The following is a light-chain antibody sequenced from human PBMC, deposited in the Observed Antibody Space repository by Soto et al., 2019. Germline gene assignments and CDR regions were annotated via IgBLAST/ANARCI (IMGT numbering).Light chain of an antibody. J-gene: IGLJ1*01. V-gene: IGLV1-40*01. CDR2: DNR. CDR3: QSYDSSLSAYV. Sequence: QSVLTQPPSVSGAPGQRVTITCTGSSSNIGAGYDVHWYQQFPGTAPKLLIYDNRNRPSGVPDRFSGSKSGTSASLAITGLQAEDEADYYCQSYDSSLSAYVFGTGTKLTVL. CDR1: SSNIGAGYD.